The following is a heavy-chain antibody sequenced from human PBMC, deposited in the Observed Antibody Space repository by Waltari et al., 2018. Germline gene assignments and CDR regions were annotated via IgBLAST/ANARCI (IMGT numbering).Heavy chain of an antibody. CDR1: GGSISSSSYY. D-gene: IGHD3-3*01. CDR2: IYYSGST. V-gene: IGHV4-39*01. Sequence: QLQLQESGPGLVKPSETLSLTCTVSGGSISSSSYYWGWIRQPPGKGLEWIGSIYYSGSTYYNPSLKSRVTISVDTSKNQFSLKLSSVTAADTAVYYCATMSEGERITIFGVRIRDYWGQGTLVTVSS. J-gene: IGHJ4*02. CDR3: ATMSEGERITIFGVRIRDY.